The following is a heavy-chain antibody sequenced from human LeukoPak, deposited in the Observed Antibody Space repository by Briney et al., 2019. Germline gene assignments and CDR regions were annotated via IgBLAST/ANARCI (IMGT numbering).Heavy chain of an antibody. V-gene: IGHV1-46*03. Sequence: ASVKVSCKASGYTLTSYYMHWVRHAPRQGLVWMGIINPSGGSTSYAQTFHARVTMTSDTSPSTVYMELSSLRSDDTAVYYCASCGWEASFDYWGQGTLVTASS. CDR3: ASCGWEASFDY. CDR1: GYTLTSYY. J-gene: IGHJ4*02. D-gene: IGHD6-19*01. CDR2: INPSGGST.